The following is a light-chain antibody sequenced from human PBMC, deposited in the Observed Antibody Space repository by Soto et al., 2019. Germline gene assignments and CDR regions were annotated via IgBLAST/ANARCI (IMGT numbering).Light chain of an antibody. Sequence: EIVLTQSPGTLSLSPGERATLSCRASQSVSSSYLAWYQQKPGQAPRLLIYGASSRATGIPDRFSGSGSVTDFTLTISRLEPEDFAVYYCQEDGSSRGYTCGQGTKLEIK. CDR2: GAS. CDR3: QEDGSSRGYT. CDR1: QSVSSSY. J-gene: IGKJ2*01. V-gene: IGKV3-20*01.